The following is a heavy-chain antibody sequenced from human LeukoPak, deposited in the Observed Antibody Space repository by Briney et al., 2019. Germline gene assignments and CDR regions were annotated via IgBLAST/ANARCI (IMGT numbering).Heavy chain of an antibody. CDR2: IYTSGST. Sequence: SQTLSLTCTVSGGSISSGSYYWSWIRQPAGKGLEWIGRIYTSGSTNYNPSLKSRLTISVDMSKNQFSLKLSSVTAAGTAVYYCARDLGSWYNYWGQGTLVTVSS. V-gene: IGHV4-61*02. CDR3: ARDLGSWYNY. CDR1: GGSISSGSYY. D-gene: IGHD6-13*01. J-gene: IGHJ4*02.